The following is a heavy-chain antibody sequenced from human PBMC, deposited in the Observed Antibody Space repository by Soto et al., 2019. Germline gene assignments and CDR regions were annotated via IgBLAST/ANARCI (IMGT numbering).Heavy chain of an antibody. Sequence: TLSLTCTVSSGSISSGGYYWSWIRQHPGKGLEWIGYIYYSGSTYYNPSLKSRVTISVDTSKNQFSLKLSSVTAADTAVYYCARDLNYYGSGSSRRGFDPWGQGTLVTVSS. CDR3: ARDLNYYGSGSSRRGFDP. D-gene: IGHD3-10*01. CDR1: SGSISSGGYY. J-gene: IGHJ5*02. V-gene: IGHV4-31*03. CDR2: IYYSGST.